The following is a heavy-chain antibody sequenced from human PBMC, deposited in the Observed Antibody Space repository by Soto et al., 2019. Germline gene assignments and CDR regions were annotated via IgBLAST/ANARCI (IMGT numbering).Heavy chain of an antibody. Sequence: QVQLLQSRAEVKKPGSSVRVSCEASGGTFRTYAISWVRQAPGQGLEWMGEIIPIFGTVNYAQKFQGRVTITADESTTTVYMDLRSLGSEDTAVYYCAKGAVAGTPTSYYYYGMDVWGQGTTVTVSS. J-gene: IGHJ6*02. CDR1: GGTFRTYA. CDR3: AKGAVAGTPTSYYYYGMDV. V-gene: IGHV1-69*12. D-gene: IGHD6-19*01. CDR2: IIPIFGTV.